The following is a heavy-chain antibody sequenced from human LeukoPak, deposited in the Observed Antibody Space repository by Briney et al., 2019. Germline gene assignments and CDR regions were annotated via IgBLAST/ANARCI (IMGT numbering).Heavy chain of an antibody. J-gene: IGHJ4*02. D-gene: IGHD1-7*01. CDR2: ISSSGSTI. CDR1: GFTFNTYE. CDR3: ARGCWNYVFNY. V-gene: IGHV3-48*03. Sequence: GGSLRLSCAASGFTFNTYEMNWVRQAPGKGLEWVSYISSSGSTIYYADYVKGRFTISRDNAKNSLYLQMNSLRAEDTAVYYCARGCWNYVFNYWGQGTLVTVSS.